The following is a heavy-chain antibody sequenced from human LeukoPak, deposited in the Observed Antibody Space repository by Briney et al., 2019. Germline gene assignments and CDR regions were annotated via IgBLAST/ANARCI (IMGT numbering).Heavy chain of an antibody. D-gene: IGHD6-13*01. CDR2: ISDDESAT. V-gene: IGHV3-74*01. CDR1: GFTFSSYE. Sequence: PGGSLRLSCAASGFTFSSYEMNWVRQAPGKGLVWVSRISDDESATTYADSVKGRFTISRDNAKNSLYLQMNSLRAEDTAVYYCARDLMGIAYRGAFYYWGQGTLVTVSS. CDR3: ARDLMGIAYRGAFYY. J-gene: IGHJ4*02.